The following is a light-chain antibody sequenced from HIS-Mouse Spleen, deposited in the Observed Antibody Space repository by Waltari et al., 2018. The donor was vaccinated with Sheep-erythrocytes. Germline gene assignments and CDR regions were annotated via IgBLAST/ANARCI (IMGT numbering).Light chain of an antibody. J-gene: IGKJ4*01. CDR3: QQRSNWLT. CDR2: DAS. V-gene: IGKV3-11*01. CDR1: QSVSSY. Sequence: EIVLTQSPATLSLSPGERATLSCRASQSVSSYLAWYQQKPGQAPRLLIYDASNRATGIPARFSGSRSGTDFTLTISSLEPEDFAVYYWQQRSNWLTFGGGTKVEIK.